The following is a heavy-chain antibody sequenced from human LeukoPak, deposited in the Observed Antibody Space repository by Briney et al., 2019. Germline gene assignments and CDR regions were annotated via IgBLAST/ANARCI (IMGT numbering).Heavy chain of an antibody. Sequence: PSETLSLTCAVSGGSISSGGYSWSWIRQPPGKGLEWIGYIYHSGSTYYNPSLKSRVTVSVDRSKNQFSLKLSSVTAADTAVFYCARDFDYWGQGTLVTVSS. V-gene: IGHV4-30-2*01. CDR2: IYHSGST. CDR1: GGSISSGGYS. J-gene: IGHJ4*02. CDR3: ARDFDY.